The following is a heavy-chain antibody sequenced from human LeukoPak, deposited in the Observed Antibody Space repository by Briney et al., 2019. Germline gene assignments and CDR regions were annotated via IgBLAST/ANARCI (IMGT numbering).Heavy chain of an antibody. CDR3: AKDGGGSSGYLVY. D-gene: IGHD3-22*01. J-gene: IGHJ4*02. V-gene: IGHV3-30*02. CDR2: IRYDGSKK. CDR1: GFTFSSYG. Sequence: GGSLRLSCPASGFTFSSYGMHWVRQAPGKGLEWVAFIRYDGSKKFYADSVKGRFTISRDNSKNTLYLQMNSLRVEDTAVYYCAKDGGGSSGYLVYCGQGTLVTVSS.